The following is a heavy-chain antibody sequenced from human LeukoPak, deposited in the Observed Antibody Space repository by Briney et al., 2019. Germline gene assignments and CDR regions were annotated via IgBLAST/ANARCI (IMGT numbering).Heavy chain of an antibody. CDR2: IKTDGSQI. CDR1: GFTFSSYW. J-gene: IGHJ4*02. V-gene: IGHV3-7*01. D-gene: IGHD7-27*01. Sequence: HPGGSLRLSCVASGFTFSSYWMTWVRQAPGKWLEWVANIKTDGSQIYYVDSVRGRFTISRDNAKNSLYLQMNSLRVEDTAVYYCARDLNWETYWGQGTLVSVSS. CDR3: ARDLNWETY.